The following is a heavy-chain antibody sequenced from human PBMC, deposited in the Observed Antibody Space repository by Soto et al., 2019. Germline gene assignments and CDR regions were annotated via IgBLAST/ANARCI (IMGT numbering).Heavy chain of an antibody. CDR2: VQNGGTT. CDR1: GASVNSRDYH. Sequence: SETLSLTCTVSGASVNSRDYHWSWIRQPPGRGLEWIGQVQNGGTTEFDSSSLKSRLTFSIDASKNQFSLKLNSLRAEDTAVYYCARILTGYSPHSHYFDYWGQGTLVTVSS. CDR3: ARILTGYSPHSHYFDY. D-gene: IGHD3-9*01. V-gene: IGHV4-61*08. J-gene: IGHJ4*02.